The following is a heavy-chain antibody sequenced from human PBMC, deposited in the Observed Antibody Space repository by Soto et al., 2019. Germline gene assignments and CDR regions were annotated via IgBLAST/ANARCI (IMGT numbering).Heavy chain of an antibody. D-gene: IGHD3-10*01. CDR3: AKMTSPLWFGELPRPYYYYGMDV. Sequence: GGSLRLSCAASGFTFSSYAMSWVRQAPGKGLEWVSAISGSGGSTYYADSVKGRFTISRDNSKNTLYLQMNSLRAEDTAVYYCAKMTSPLWFGELPRPYYYYGMDVWGQGTTVTVSS. V-gene: IGHV3-23*01. CDR1: GFTFSSYA. J-gene: IGHJ6*02. CDR2: ISGSGGST.